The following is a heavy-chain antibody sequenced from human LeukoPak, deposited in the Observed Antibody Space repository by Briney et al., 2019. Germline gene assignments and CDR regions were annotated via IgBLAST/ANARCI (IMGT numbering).Heavy chain of an antibody. J-gene: IGHJ4*02. V-gene: IGHV4-59*08. CDR3: ARGGSSSWYPNFDY. CDR2: IYYSGST. D-gene: IGHD6-13*01. Sequence: PSETLSLTCTVSGGSISSYYWSWIRQPPGKGLEWIGYIYYSGSTNYNPSLKSRVTISVDTSKNQFSLKLSSATAADTAVYYCARGGSSSWYPNFDYWGQGTLVTVSS. CDR1: GGSISSYY.